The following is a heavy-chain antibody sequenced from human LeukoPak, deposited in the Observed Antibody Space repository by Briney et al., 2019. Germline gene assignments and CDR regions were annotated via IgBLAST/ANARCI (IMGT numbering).Heavy chain of an antibody. CDR2: ISYDGSNK. Sequence: GGSLRLSCAASGFTFSSYAMHWVRQAPGKGLEWVAVISYDGSNKYYADSVKGRFTISRDNSKNTLYLQMNSLRAEDTAVYYCARDRRRYSYGYYPPDAFDIWGQGTMVTVSS. V-gene: IGHV3-30*04. CDR3: ARDRRRYSYGYYPPDAFDI. CDR1: GFTFSSYA. D-gene: IGHD5-18*01. J-gene: IGHJ3*02.